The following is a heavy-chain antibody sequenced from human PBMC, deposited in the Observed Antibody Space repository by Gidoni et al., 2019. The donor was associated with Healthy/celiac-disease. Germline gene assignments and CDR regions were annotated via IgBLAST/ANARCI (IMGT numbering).Heavy chain of an antibody. V-gene: IGHV3-33*01. Sequence: QVQLVESGGGVVQPGRSLRLSCAASGFTFSSYGMHWVRQAPGKGLEWVAVIWYDGSNKYYADSVKGRFTISRDNSKNTLYLQMNSLRAEDTAVYYCARDSTYVVDSPGDAFDIWGQGTMVTVSS. CDR1: GFTFSSYG. D-gene: IGHD2-15*01. J-gene: IGHJ3*02. CDR3: ARDSTYVVDSPGDAFDI. CDR2: IWYDGSNK.